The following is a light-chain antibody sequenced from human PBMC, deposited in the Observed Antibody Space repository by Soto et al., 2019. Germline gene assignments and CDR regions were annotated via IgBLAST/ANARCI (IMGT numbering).Light chain of an antibody. V-gene: IGKV3-11*02. Sequence: IVLTQSPATLSLSPGERATLSCKASQSGRNFLSWYQQKPGQAHRLIIYDASNRASGIPARFSGSGSGRDFSLTISSLEPVNLAVADCQKRSHWHLTFGGGNQVASK. CDR3: QKRSHWHLT. CDR1: QSGRNF. J-gene: IGKJ4*01. CDR2: DAS.